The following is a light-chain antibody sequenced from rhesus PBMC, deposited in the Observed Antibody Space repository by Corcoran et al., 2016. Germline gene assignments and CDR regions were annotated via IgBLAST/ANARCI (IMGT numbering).Light chain of an antibody. Sequence: DIQMTQSPSSLSASVGDRVTITCRASQGINNYLSWYQQKPGKALNPLIYFASSLETGVTSRFSGSRSGTGYTLTISSLQPEDIATYYCQQYNNSPFTFGPGTKLDIK. CDR1: QGINNY. CDR2: FAS. CDR3: QQYNNSPFT. V-gene: IGKV1-66*01. J-gene: IGKJ3*01.